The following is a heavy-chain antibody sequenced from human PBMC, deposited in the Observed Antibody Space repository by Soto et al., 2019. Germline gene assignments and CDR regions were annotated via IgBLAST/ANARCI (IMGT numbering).Heavy chain of an antibody. CDR3: ARPWYYDILTQPVPSAFDI. J-gene: IGHJ3*02. Sequence: PGGSLRLSCAASGFTFSSYSMNWVRQAPGKGLEWVSSISSSSSYIYYADSVKGRFTISRDNAKNSLYLQMNSLRAEDTAVYYCARPWYYDILTQPVPSAFDIWGQGTMVTVSS. D-gene: IGHD3-9*01. CDR1: GFTFSSYS. CDR2: ISSSSSYI. V-gene: IGHV3-21*01.